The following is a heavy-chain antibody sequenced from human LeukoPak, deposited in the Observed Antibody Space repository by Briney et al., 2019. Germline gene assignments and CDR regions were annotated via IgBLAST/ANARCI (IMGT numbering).Heavy chain of an antibody. CDR2: VSSDGRID. CDR1: GFTFSSYG. D-gene: IGHD1-7*01. V-gene: IGHV3-30*03. J-gene: IGHJ5*02. CDR3: TREGMGTTFSAWFDP. Sequence: GESLRLSCVASGFTFSSYGMRWVRQAPGKGLEWVAVVSSDGRIDYYADSVRGRFTVSRDKSKNTMYLQVNSLRAEDTAVYYCTREGMGTTFSAWFDPWGQGTLVTVSS.